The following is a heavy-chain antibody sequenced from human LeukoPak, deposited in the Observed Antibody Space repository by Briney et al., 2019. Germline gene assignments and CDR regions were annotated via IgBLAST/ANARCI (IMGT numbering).Heavy chain of an antibody. D-gene: IGHD6-13*01. Sequence: GESLKISCKGSGCSFTSYWIGWVRQMPGKGLEWMGIIYPGDSDTRYSPSFQGQVTISADKSISTAYLQWSSLKASDTAMYYCARRKKLAAASRVMDAFDIWGQGTMVTVSS. CDR3: ARRKKLAAASRVMDAFDI. CDR1: GCSFTSYW. V-gene: IGHV5-51*01. J-gene: IGHJ3*02. CDR2: IYPGDSDT.